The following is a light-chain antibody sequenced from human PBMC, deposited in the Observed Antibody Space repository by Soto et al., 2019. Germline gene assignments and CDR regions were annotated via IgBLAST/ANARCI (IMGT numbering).Light chain of an antibody. J-gene: IGLJ3*02. CDR3: QSYDSSLSAWV. CDR2: ANS. V-gene: IGLV1-40*01. Sequence: QSVLTQPPSVSGAPGQRVTISCTGSSSNIGTGYDVHWYQQLPGAAPKLLIHANSNRPSGVPDRFSGSKSGTSASLAITGLQAEDEADYYCQSYDSSLSAWVFGGGTKLTVL. CDR1: SSNIGTGYD.